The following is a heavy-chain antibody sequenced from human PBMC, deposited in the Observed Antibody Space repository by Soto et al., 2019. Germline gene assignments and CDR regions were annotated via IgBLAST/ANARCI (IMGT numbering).Heavy chain of an antibody. J-gene: IGHJ3*02. CDR1: GYTFTSYG. CDR2: ISAYNGNT. D-gene: IGHD3-22*01. CDR3: ASDYSDSSGYGINAFDI. V-gene: IGHV1-18*01. Sequence: SVKVSCKASGYTFTSYGISWVRQAPGQELEWMGWISAYNGNTNYAQKLQGRVTMTTDTSTSTAYMELRSLRSEDTAVYYCASDYSDSSGYGINAFDIWCQGKMVTASS.